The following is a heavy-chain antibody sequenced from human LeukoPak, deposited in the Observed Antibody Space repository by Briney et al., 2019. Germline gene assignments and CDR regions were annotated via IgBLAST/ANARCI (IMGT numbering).Heavy chain of an antibody. CDR1: GFTFDDYA. D-gene: IGHD2-2*01. J-gene: IGHJ4*02. V-gene: IGHV3-9*01. CDR2: ISWNSGSI. CDR3: AKDIDGGYCSSTSCLLFDY. Sequence: SLRLSCAASGFTFDDYAMHWVRQAPGKGLEWVSGISWNSGSIGYADSVKGRFTISRDNAKNSLYLQMNSLRAEDTALYYCAKDIDGGYCSSTSCLLFDYWGQGTLVTVSS.